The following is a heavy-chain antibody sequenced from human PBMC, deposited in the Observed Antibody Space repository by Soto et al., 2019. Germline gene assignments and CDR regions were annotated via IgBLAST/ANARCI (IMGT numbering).Heavy chain of an antibody. V-gene: IGHV3-7*01. CDR3: ASVRYFDWLPFDY. Sequence: GGSLRLSCAASGFTFSSYWMSWVRQAPGKGLEWVANIKQDGSEKYYVDSVKGRFTISRDNAKNSLYLQMNSLRAEDTAVYYCASVRYFDWLPFDYWGQGTLVTVSS. J-gene: IGHJ4*02. CDR2: IKQDGSEK. D-gene: IGHD3-9*01. CDR1: GFTFSSYW.